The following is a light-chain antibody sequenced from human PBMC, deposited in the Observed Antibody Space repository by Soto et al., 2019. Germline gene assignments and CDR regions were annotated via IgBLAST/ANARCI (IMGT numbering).Light chain of an antibody. CDR1: SSNIGINH. V-gene: IGLV1-47*02. J-gene: IGLJ3*02. CDR2: DNS. CDR3: TAWVDRLRGGM. Sequence: QSVLTQPPSVSGTPGQRVTISCSGSSSNIGINHVHWYQHLPGTAPKLLISDNSQRPSGVPDRFSGSRSGTSASLAISGLRSEDEADYYCTAWVDRLRGGMFGGGTKVTVL.